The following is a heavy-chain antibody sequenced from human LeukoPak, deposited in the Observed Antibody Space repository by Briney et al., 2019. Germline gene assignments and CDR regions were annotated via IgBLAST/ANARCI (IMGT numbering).Heavy chain of an antibody. Sequence: PGGSLRLSCAASGFTFSSYAMSWVRQAPGKGLEWVSAISGSGGSTYYAASVKGRFTISRDNSKNTLYLQMNSLGADDPAVYYCAKGHRYCTSGNYNSAVDYWGQGTLVTVSS. J-gene: IGHJ4*02. CDR1: GFTFSSYA. CDR2: ISGSGGST. D-gene: IGHD2-8*01. V-gene: IGHV3-23*01. CDR3: AKGHRYCTSGNYNSAVDY.